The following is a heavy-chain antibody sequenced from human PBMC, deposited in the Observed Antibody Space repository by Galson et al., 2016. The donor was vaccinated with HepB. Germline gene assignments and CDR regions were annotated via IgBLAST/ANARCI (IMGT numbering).Heavy chain of an antibody. CDR1: GFTFSDYG. Sequence: SLRLSCAASGFTFSDYGIHWVRQAPGKGLEWVAVLSFDGINKYYADSVKGRFTISRDNSKNTVYLQMNSLRAEDTAIYYCARDGISSLDQWGQGILVTVSS. CDR3: ARDGISSLDQ. J-gene: IGHJ4*02. V-gene: IGHV3-30*03. CDR2: LSFDGINK. D-gene: IGHD2/OR15-2a*01.